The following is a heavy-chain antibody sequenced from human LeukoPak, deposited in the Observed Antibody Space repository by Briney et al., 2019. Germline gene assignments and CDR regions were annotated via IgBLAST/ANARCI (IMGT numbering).Heavy chain of an antibody. CDR1: GFTFSSYW. CDR3: ARDIEGIAGTGGPIPVY. CDR2: IKQDGSEK. V-gene: IGHV3-7*01. D-gene: IGHD1-20*01. J-gene: IGHJ4*02. Sequence: PGGSLRLSCAASGFTFSSYWMSWVRQAPGKGLEWVANIKQDGSEKYYVDSVKGRFTISRDNAKNSLYLQMNSLRAEDTAVYYCARDIEGIAGTGGPIPVYWGQGTLVTVSS.